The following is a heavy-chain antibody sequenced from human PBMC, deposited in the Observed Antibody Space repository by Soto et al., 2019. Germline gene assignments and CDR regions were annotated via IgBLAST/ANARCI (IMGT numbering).Heavy chain of an antibody. D-gene: IGHD6-19*01. V-gene: IGHV3-30-3*01. CDR1: GFTFSSYA. J-gene: IGHJ4*02. CDR2: ISYDGSNK. CDR3: ARAQPRTGYSSGWYGGDFDY. Sequence: QVQLVESGGGVVQPGRSLRLSCAASGFTFSSYAMHWVRQAPGKGLEWVAVISYDGSNKYYADSVKGRFTISRDNSKNTLYLQMNRLRAEDTAVYYCARAQPRTGYSSGWYGGDFDYWGQGTLVTVSS.